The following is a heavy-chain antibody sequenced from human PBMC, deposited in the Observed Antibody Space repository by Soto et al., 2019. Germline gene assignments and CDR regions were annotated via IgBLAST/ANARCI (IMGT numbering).Heavy chain of an antibody. CDR1: GLTFSSYA. Sequence: GSLRISCAASGLTFSSYAMHWVRQAPGKGLEWVAVISYDGSNKYYADSVKGRFTISRDNSKNTLYLQMNSLRDEDTAVYYCARDVLDPPWFDPWGQGTLVTVSS. D-gene: IGHD3-3*01. CDR3: ARDVLDPPWFDP. J-gene: IGHJ5*02. CDR2: ISYDGSNK. V-gene: IGHV3-30-3*01.